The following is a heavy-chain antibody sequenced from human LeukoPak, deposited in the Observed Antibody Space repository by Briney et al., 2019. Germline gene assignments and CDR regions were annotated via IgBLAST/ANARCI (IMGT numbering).Heavy chain of an antibody. V-gene: IGHV4-34*01. D-gene: IGHD5-12*01. CDR3: AREELSGYDSVAFDI. Sequence: PSETLSLTCAVYGGSFSGYYWSWIRQPPGKGLEWIGEINHSGSTNYNPSLKSRVTISVDTSKNQFSLKLSSVTAADTAVYYCAREELSGYDSVAFDIWGQGTMVTVSS. J-gene: IGHJ3*02. CDR2: INHSGST. CDR1: GGSFSGYY.